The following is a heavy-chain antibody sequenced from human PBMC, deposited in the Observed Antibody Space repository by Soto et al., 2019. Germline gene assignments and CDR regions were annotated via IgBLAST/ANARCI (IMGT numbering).Heavy chain of an antibody. V-gene: IGHV4-39*01. CDR3: ARNIYWRCAFDM. CDR1: GVSINSSSYY. CDR2: IFYSGTT. Sequence: QLQLQESGPGLVKPSETLSLTCTVSGVSINSSSYYWGWIRQPPGKGLEWIGSIFYSGTTYYNPSLKSRVTILVDTYKKQFYLKLSSVTAADTAVYYCARNIYWRCAFDMWGQGTMVTVSS. D-gene: IGHD2-8*02. J-gene: IGHJ3*02.